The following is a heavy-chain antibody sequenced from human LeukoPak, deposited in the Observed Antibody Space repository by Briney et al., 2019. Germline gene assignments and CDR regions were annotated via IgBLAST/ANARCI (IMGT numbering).Heavy chain of an antibody. CDR2: IYHNGST. CDR3: ARGEDAFDI. J-gene: IGHJ3*02. V-gene: IGHV4-4*02. CDR1: GLTFSSYG. Sequence: PGRSLRLSCAGSGLTFSSYGMHWVRQAPGKGLEWIGEIYHNGSTNYYPSLKSRVTISVDKFKNQFSLKLSSVTAADTAVYYCARGEDAFDIWGQETMVTVSS.